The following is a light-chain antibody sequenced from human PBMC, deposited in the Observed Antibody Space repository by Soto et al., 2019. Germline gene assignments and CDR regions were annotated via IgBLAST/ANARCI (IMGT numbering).Light chain of an antibody. Sequence: QSALTQPASVSGSPGQSITISCTGTSSHIGKYNLISWYQQHPSKAPRLLIYEATKRPSGVSNRFSGSKSGNTASLTISGLQAEDEAHYHCCSYAGATTVIFGGGTKLTVL. CDR2: EAT. V-gene: IGLV2-23*01. CDR3: CSYAGATTVI. CDR1: SSHIGKYNL. J-gene: IGLJ2*01.